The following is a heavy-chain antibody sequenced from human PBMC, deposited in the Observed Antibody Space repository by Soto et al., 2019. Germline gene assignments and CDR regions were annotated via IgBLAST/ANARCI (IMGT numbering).Heavy chain of an antibody. CDR2: INAGNGNT. V-gene: IGHV1-3*01. CDR1: GYTFTSYA. CDR3: ARDYSDSSGYCFDY. D-gene: IGHD3-22*01. Sequence: ASVKVSCKASGYTFTSYAIHWVRQAPGQRLEWMGWINAGNGNTKYSQKFQGRVTITRDTSASTAYMELSSLRSEDTAVYYCARDYSDSSGYCFDYWGQGTLVTVSS. J-gene: IGHJ4*02.